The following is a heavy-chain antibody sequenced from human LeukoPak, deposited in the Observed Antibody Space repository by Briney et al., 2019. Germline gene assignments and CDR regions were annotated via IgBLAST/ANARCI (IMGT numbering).Heavy chain of an antibody. CDR2: ISSSGSTI. CDR3: ARDFCAGRPDDAFDI. J-gene: IGHJ3*02. D-gene: IGHD3-3*01. V-gene: IGHV3-48*03. CDR1: GSTFSSYE. Sequence: GGSPRLSCAASGSTFSSYEMNWVRQAPGKGLEWVSYISSSGSTIYYADSVRGRFTISRDNAKNSLYLQMNSLRAEDTGGYYSARDFCAGRPDDAFDIWGQGTMVTVSS.